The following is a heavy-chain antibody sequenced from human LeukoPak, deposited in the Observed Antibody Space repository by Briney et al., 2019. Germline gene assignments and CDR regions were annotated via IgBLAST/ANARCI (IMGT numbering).Heavy chain of an antibody. Sequence: PGGSLRLSCAASGFTFSSYAMSWVRQAPGKGLEWVSAISGSGGSTYYADSVKGRFTISRDDSKNTLHLQMNSLRAEDTAVYYCKKESITMIVVVITTLDYWGQGTLVTVSS. CDR1: GFTFSSYA. CDR3: KKESITMIVVVITTLDY. CDR2: ISGSGGST. J-gene: IGHJ4*02. D-gene: IGHD3-22*01. V-gene: IGHV3-23*01.